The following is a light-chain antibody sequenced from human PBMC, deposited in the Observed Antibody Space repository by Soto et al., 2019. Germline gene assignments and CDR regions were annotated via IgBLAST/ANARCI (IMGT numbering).Light chain of an antibody. CDR1: SSNIGSNY. Sequence: QSVLTQPPSASGTPGQRVTISCSGSSSNIGSNYVYWYQQLPGTAPKLLIYSNNQRPSGVPDRFSGCKSGTSASLAISGLRSEDEADYYCAAWDDSLSAVVFGGGTKLTVL. J-gene: IGLJ2*01. CDR2: SNN. V-gene: IGLV1-47*02. CDR3: AAWDDSLSAVV.